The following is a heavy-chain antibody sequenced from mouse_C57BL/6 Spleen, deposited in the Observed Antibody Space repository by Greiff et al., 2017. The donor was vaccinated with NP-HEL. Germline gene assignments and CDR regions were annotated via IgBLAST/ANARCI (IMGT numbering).Heavy chain of an antibody. Sequence: VQLQQSGPELVKPGASVKMSCKASGYTFTDYNMHWVKQSHGKSLEWIGYINPNNGGTSYNQKFKGQATLTVNKSSSTAYMELRSLTSEDSAVYYCSRRDYYVSSYAMDYWGQGTSVTVSS. CDR1: GYTFTDYN. V-gene: IGHV1-22*01. CDR2: INPNNGGT. CDR3: SRRDYYVSSYAMDY. J-gene: IGHJ4*01. D-gene: IGHD1-1*01.